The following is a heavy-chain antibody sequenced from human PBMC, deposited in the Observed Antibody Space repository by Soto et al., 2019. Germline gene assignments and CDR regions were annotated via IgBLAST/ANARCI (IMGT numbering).Heavy chain of an antibody. CDR1: GFAFSDYW. D-gene: IGHD3-22*01. CDR2: IKPDGSEK. V-gene: IGHV3-7*04. J-gene: IGHJ3*02. Sequence: PGGSLRLSCATSGFAFSDYWMNWVRQVPGKGLEWVANIKPDGSEKWYVDSVKGRFTISRDNAKNSLYLQMNSLRAEDTAVYFCARGDYYDTSGPFSDAFDIWGQGTMVTVSS. CDR3: ARGDYYDTSGPFSDAFDI.